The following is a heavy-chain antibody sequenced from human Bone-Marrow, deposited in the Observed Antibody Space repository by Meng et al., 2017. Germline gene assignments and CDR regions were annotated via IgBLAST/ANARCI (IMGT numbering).Heavy chain of an antibody. CDR1: GYNFPDYW. Sequence: QVRVVQFGAEVKKPGASVKVSYKPSGYNFPDYWLHWVRRAPGQGLEWMGRIDPKSGDTHYAQRFQGRVTMTGDTSISTAYMELSGLRSDDTAMYYCARDEDISAAGKLFGDYWGQGTLVTVSS. D-gene: IGHD6-13*01. V-gene: IGHV1-2*06. CDR3: ARDEDISAAGKLFGDY. CDR2: IDPKSGDT. J-gene: IGHJ4*02.